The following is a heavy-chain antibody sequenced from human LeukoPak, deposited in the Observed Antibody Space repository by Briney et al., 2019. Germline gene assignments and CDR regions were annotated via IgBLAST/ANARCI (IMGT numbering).Heavy chain of an antibody. V-gene: IGHV1-69*06. CDR2: INPIFGTA. J-gene: IGHJ4*02. Sequence: GASVKVSCKASGGTFSSYAISWVRQAPGQGLEWMGGINPIFGTANYAQKFQGRVTITADKSTSTAYMELSSLRSEDTAVYYCASYTVRGVTWLSNWGQGTLVTVSS. CDR1: GGTFSSYA. CDR3: ASYTVRGVTWLSN. D-gene: IGHD3-10*01.